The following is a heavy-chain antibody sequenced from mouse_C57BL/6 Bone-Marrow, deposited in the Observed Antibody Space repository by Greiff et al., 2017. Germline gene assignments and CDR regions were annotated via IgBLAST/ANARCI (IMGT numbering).Heavy chain of an antibody. CDR2: IGPEDGDT. CDR3: TRSLIYYGTNY. J-gene: IGHJ2*01. Sequence: EVKLQESGAELVKPGASVKLSCTASGFNIKDHSIHWVKQRTEQGLEWIGRIGPEDGDTKYAPKFQDKVTITADTSSNTAYLQLSSLTSEDTAVYYCTRSLIYYGTNYWGQGTTLTVSS. D-gene: IGHD1-1*01. V-gene: IGHV14-2*01. CDR1: GFNIKDHS.